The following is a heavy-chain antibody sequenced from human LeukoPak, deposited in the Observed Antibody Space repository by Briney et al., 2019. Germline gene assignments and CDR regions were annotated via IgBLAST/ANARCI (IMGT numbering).Heavy chain of an antibody. Sequence: GESLKISCKGSGYSFTSYWIGWVRQLPGKGLEWMGIIHPGDPDTRYSPSFQGQVTMSADESITTAYLQWSSLKASDSAMYYCARGGRYRYGSSDYWGQGTLVTVSS. CDR3: ARGGRYRYGSSDY. CDR1: GYSFTSYW. V-gene: IGHV5-51*01. D-gene: IGHD5-18*01. J-gene: IGHJ4*02. CDR2: IHPGDPDT.